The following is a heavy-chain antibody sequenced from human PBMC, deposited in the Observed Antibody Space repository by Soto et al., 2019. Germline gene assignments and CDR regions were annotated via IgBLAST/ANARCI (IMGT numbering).Heavy chain of an antibody. CDR3: ARDQLEGNWFDP. D-gene: IGHD1-1*01. J-gene: IGHJ5*02. Sequence: PSEALSLTCVVSGGSISRGGYSWNWFRQPPGKGLEWIGYIYHSGSTLYNPSLKSRVTISVDKSKNQFSLKLTSVTAADTAVYYCARDQLEGNWFDPWGQGTLVTVS. CDR2: IYHSGST. CDR1: GGSISRGGYS. V-gene: IGHV4-30-2*01.